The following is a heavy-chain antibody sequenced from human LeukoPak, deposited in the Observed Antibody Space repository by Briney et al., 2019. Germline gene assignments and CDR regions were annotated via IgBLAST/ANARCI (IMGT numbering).Heavy chain of an antibody. V-gene: IGHV4-59*01. CDR3: ATGGASSKPFDY. CDR2: IFYTGTT. D-gene: IGHD6-13*01. Sequence: PSETLYLTCTVSGGSISSYYWSWIRQPPGKGLEWIGFIFYTGTTNYNPSLKSRVTISVDMSKSQFSLKLSSVTAADTAVYFCATGGASSKPFDYWGQGTVVTVSS. CDR1: GGSISSYY. J-gene: IGHJ4*02.